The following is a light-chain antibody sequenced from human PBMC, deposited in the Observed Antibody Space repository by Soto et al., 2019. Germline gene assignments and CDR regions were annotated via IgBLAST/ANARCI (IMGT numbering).Light chain of an antibody. V-gene: IGKV1-NL1*01. CDR2: AAS. CDR3: QQYYSFPT. Sequence: IEMTQSPSSLSVSVGDRVTITCRASQGIDTSLAWYQQKPGKAPKLLIYAASNLESGVPSRFSGSRSGTEFTLTISSLQPDDFATYYCQQYYSFPTFGQGTRLEIK. CDR1: QGIDTS. J-gene: IGKJ5*01.